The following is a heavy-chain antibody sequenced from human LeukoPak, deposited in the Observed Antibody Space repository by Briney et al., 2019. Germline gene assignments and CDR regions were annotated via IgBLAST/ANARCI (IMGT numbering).Heavy chain of an antibody. CDR1: GFTFSRYK. CDR3: AREVGATDY. J-gene: IGHJ4*02. D-gene: IGHD1-26*01. V-gene: IGHV3-21*01. CDR2: ISSSNTYI. Sequence: GGSLRLSCAASGFTFSRYKMNWVRQAPGKGLEWVSSISSSNTYIYYADSVKGRFTISRDNAKNSLYLQMNSLRAEDTAVYYCAREVGATDYWGQGTLVTVSS.